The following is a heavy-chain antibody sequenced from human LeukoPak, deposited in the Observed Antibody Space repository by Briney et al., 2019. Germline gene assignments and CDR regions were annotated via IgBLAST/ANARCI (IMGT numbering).Heavy chain of an antibody. Sequence: PGGSLRLSCAASGFTFSSYSMNWVRQAPGKGLEWVSYISSSSSTIYYADSVKGRFTISRDNAKNSLYLQMNNLRDEDTAVYYCARDRWFYDSNGYDAFDIWGQGTTVTVSS. CDR2: ISSSSSTI. J-gene: IGHJ3*02. V-gene: IGHV3-48*02. CDR3: ARDRWFYDSNGYDAFDI. D-gene: IGHD3-22*01. CDR1: GFTFSSYS.